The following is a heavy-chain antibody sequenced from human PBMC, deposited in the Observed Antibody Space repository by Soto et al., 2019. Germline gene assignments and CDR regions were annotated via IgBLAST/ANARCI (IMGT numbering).Heavy chain of an antibody. CDR1: GGSISSGGYY. CDR3: ARAHAITIFGVALNWFDP. J-gene: IGHJ5*02. D-gene: IGHD3-3*01. V-gene: IGHV4-31*03. CDR2: IYYSGST. Sequence: SETLSLTCTVSGGSISSGGYYWSWIRQHPGKGLEWIGYIYYSGSTYYNPSLKSRVTISVDTSKNQSSLQLSSVTAADTAVYYCARAHAITIFGVALNWFDPWGQGTLVTVSS.